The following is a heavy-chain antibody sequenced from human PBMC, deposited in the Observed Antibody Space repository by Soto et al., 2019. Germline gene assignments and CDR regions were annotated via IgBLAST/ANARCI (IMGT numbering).Heavy chain of an antibody. V-gene: IGHV4-34*01. CDR3: ARVERGTATTVVDAFDI. Sequence: QVQLQQWGAGLLKPSETLSLTCAVFGGSVNSGNYYWSWIRQPPGKGLEWIGEMSHSGGTNFNPSLKSRVTISVDTSKNQFSLKMSSGTAADTALYYCARVERGTATTVVDAFDIWGPGTMVTVSS. CDR2: MSHSGGT. J-gene: IGHJ3*02. CDR1: GGSVNSGNYY. D-gene: IGHD1-1*01.